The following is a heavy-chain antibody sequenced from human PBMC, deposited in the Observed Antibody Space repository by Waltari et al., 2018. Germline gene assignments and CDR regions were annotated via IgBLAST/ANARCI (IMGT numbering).Heavy chain of an antibody. CDR3: ARQDYDFWSGYYTGWFDP. D-gene: IGHD3-3*01. CDR2: IYTSEST. Sequence: QVQLQESAPGLVKPSQTLSLTCTVSGGSISSGSYYWSWIRQPAGKGLEWIGRIYTSESTNYNPSLKSRVTISVDMSKNQFSLKLSSVTAADTAVYYCARQDYDFWSGYYTGWFDPWGQGTLVTVSS. V-gene: IGHV4-61*02. J-gene: IGHJ5*02. CDR1: GGSISSGSYY.